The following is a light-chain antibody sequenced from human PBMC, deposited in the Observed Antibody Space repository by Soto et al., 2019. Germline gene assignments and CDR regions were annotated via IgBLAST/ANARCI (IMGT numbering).Light chain of an antibody. CDR2: GAS. Sequence: EIVMTQSPATLSVSPGERATLSCRASQSVSSNLAWYQQKPGQAPRLLIYGASTRATGIPARFSGSGSGTEFTRTISSLQSEDFAVYDGQQYNNWPLTFGGGTKVEIK. V-gene: IGKV3-15*01. CDR1: QSVSSN. J-gene: IGKJ4*01. CDR3: QQYNNWPLT.